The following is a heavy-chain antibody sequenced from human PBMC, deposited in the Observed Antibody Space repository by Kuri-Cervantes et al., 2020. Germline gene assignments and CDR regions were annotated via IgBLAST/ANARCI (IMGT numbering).Heavy chain of an antibody. CDR2: ISYDGSNT. CDR1: GFTFSSYA. V-gene: IGHV3-30-3*01. CDR3: AKDPNGDYLGAFDT. J-gene: IGHJ3*02. Sequence: GGSLRPPCAASGFTFSSYARYWVRQGPGKGLEWVAVISYDGSNTYYADSVKGRLTISRDNCKNTLYLQMNSPRAEDTAVYYCAKDPNGDYLGAFDTWGQGTRVT. D-gene: IGHD4-17*01.